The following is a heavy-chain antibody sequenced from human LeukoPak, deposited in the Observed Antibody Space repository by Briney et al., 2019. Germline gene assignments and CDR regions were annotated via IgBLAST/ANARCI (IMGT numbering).Heavy chain of an antibody. CDR3: ARSDWFDP. J-gene: IGHJ5*02. CDR1: GFTFSGHW. V-gene: IGHV3-74*01. CDR2: SKSDGSST. Sequence: PGGSLRLSCAASGFTFSGHWMHWVRQVPGKGLVWVSRSKSDGSSTSYADSVKGRFTISRDNAKNTLYLQMNSLRVEDTAVHYCARSDWFDPWGQGTLVIVSS.